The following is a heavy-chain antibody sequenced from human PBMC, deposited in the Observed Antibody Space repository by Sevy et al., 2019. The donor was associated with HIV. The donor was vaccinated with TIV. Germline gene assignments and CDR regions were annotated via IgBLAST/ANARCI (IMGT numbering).Heavy chain of an antibody. CDR2: IYWDDDK. V-gene: IGHV2-5*02. CDR1: GFSLSTSGVG. CDR3: ASKEASGYDYYRFDY. D-gene: IGHD5-12*01. J-gene: IGHJ4*02. Sequence: SGPTLVKPTQTLTLTCTFSGFSLSTSGVGVGWIRQPPGKALEWLALIYWDDDKLYSPSLRSRLTITKDTSKIQVVLTMTNMDPVDTATYYCASKEASGYDYYRFDYWGQGTLVTVSS.